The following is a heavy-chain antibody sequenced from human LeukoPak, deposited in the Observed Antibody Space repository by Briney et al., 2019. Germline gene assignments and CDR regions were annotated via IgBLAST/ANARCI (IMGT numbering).Heavy chain of an antibody. D-gene: IGHD5-24*01. CDR1: GFTFSGYE. CDR3: ASPRRGYRSFDY. J-gene: IGHJ4*02. Sequence: GGSLRLSCAASGFTFSGYEMNWVRQAPGKGLEWVSYIGSSGSTIFYAESVKGRFTISRDNAKNSLYLQMSSLRAEDTVVYYCASPRRGYRSFDYWGQGTLVTVSS. V-gene: IGHV3-48*03. CDR2: IGSSGSTI.